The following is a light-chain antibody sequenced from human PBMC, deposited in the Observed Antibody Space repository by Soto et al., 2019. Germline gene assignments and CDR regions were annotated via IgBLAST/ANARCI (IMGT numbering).Light chain of an antibody. V-gene: IGLV4-69*01. CDR1: SGHSSYA. Sequence: QSVLTQSPSASASLGASVKLTWTLSSGHSSYAIAWHQQQPEKGPRYLMKLNSDGSHSKGDGIPDRFSGSSSGAERYLTISSLQSEDEADYYCQTWGTGLLVFGGGTKVTVL. CDR2: LNSDGSH. CDR3: QTWGTGLLV. J-gene: IGLJ3*02.